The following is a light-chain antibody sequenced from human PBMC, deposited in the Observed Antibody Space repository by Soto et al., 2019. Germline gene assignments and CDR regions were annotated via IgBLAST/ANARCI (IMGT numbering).Light chain of an antibody. Sequence: QSVLTQPPSASRSPGQSVTISCTGTSSDVGGYNYVSWYQQHPGKAPKLMIYEVSKRPSGVPDRFSGSKSGNTASLTVSGLQAEDEADYYCSSYAGSNNLVFGGGTKLTVL. V-gene: IGLV2-8*02. CDR3: SSYAGSNNLV. J-gene: IGLJ2*01. CDR2: EVS. CDR1: SSDVGGYNY.